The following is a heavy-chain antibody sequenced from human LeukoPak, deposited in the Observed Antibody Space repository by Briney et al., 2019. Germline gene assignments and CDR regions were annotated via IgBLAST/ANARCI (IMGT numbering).Heavy chain of an antibody. CDR2: IYPGDSDT. J-gene: IGHJ2*01. D-gene: IGHD3-10*01. V-gene: IGHV5-51*01. CDR3: ARGRGTGSPIGPRYFDL. Sequence: GESLKISCKGSGYIFTDYWIGWVRQMPGKGLEWMGIIYPGDSDTRSSPSFQGHVTISADKSISTAFLRWTSLKASDTAIYYCARGRGTGSPIGPRYFDLWGRGTLVTVSS. CDR1: GYIFTDYW.